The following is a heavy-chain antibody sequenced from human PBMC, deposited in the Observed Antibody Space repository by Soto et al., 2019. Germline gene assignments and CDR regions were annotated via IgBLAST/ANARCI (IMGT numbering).Heavy chain of an antibody. D-gene: IGHD2-8*01. CDR2: IIPIFGTA. J-gene: IGHJ6*02. CDR1: GGTFSSYA. CDR3: ARDPYHVLMVNAPNLYGMDI. Sequence: ASVKVSCKASGGTFSSYAISWVRQAPGQGLEWMGGIIPIFGTANYAQKFQGRVTITGDESASTAYMELSSLRSEDTAVYYCARDPYHVLMVNAPNLYGMDIWGQGTTVTVSS. V-gene: IGHV1-69*13.